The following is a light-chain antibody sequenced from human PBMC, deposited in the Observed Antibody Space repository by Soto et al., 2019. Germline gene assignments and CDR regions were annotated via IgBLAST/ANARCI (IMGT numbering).Light chain of an antibody. CDR2: DVS. CDR1: SSDVGGYNY. V-gene: IGLV2-14*01. J-gene: IGLJ2*01. CDR3: SSYTSSSTVV. Sequence: QSALTQPASVSGSPGQSITISCTGTSSDVGGYNYVSWYQQHPGKAPKLMIYDVSHRPSGVSKRFSGAKSGNTASLTISGLRAEDEAGCGCSSYTSSSTVVVGGGTKRTVL.